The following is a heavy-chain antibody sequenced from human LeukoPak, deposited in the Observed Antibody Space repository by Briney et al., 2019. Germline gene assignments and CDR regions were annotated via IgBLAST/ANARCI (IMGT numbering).Heavy chain of an antibody. V-gene: IGHV3-74*01. CDR1: GFTFSSYW. CDR2: INSDGSST. J-gene: IGHJ4*02. Sequence: GGSLRLSCAASGFTFSSYWMHWVRQAPGRGLVWVSRINSDGSSTSYADSVKGRFTISRDNAKNSLYLQMNSLRAEDTALYYCARFWGSLWFGSFDYWGQGTLVTVSS. CDR3: ARFWGSLWFGSFDY. D-gene: IGHD3-10*01.